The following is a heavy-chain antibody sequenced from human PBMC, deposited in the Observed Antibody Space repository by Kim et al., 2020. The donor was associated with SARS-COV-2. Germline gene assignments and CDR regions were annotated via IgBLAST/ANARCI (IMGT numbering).Heavy chain of an antibody. V-gene: IGHV5-51*01. CDR3: ARPGSITMPWGFDY. D-gene: IGHD3-10*01. Sequence: SPSFQGQVTISADKSIGTAYLQWSSLKASDTAMYYCARPGSITMPWGFDYWGQGTLVTVSS. J-gene: IGHJ4*02.